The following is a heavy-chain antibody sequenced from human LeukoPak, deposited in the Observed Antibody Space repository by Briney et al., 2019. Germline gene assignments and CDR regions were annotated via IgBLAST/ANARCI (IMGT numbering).Heavy chain of an antibody. CDR3: ARLVGNIVVVPAAPFFDY. CDR1: GGSFSGYY. V-gene: IGHV4-34*01. CDR2: INHSGST. J-gene: IGHJ4*02. Sequence: SETLSLTCAVYGGSFSGYYWSWIRQPPGKGLEWIGEINHSGSTNYNPSLKSRVTISVDTSKNQFSLKLSSVTAADTAVYYCARLVGNIVVVPAAPFFDYWGQGTLVTVSS. D-gene: IGHD2-2*01.